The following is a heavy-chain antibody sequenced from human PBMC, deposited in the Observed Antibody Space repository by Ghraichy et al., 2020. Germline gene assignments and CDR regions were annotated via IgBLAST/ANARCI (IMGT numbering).Heavy chain of an antibody. CDR3: TRAFANTNGNNRFDP. CDR2: INAGNGNT. Sequence: ASVKVFCKASGYTFTNYAVHWVRQAPGQRLEWVGWINAGNGNTEYSQKFQGRVTISRDTSASTVHMELSSLTSEDTAVYYCTRAFANTNGNNRFDPWGQGTLVTVSS. V-gene: IGHV1-3*01. CDR1: GYTFTNYA. J-gene: IGHJ5*02. D-gene: IGHD2-8*01.